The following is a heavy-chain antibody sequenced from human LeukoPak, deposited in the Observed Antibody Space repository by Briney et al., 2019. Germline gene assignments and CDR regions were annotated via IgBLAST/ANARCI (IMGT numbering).Heavy chain of an antibody. CDR3: ARDLGGYYDPKYYFDY. Sequence: GASVKVSCKASGYTFTSYYMQWVRQAPGQGLEWMGIINPSGGSTSYAQKFQGRVTMTRDTSTSTVYMELSSLRSEDTAVYYCARDLGGYYDPKYYFDYWGQGTLVTVSS. D-gene: IGHD3-22*01. J-gene: IGHJ4*02. CDR1: GYTFTSYY. V-gene: IGHV1-46*01. CDR2: INPSGGST.